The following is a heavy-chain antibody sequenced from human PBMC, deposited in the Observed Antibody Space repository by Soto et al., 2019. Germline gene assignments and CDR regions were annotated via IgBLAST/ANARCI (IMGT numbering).Heavy chain of an antibody. CDR1: GYIFSSYA. CDR3: ARLFTGPVGVAY. D-gene: IGHD3-9*01. J-gene: IGHJ4*02. CDR2: VNPANGYT. V-gene: IGHV1-3*01. Sequence: QVQLVQSGAGVKKPGASVTVSCKASGYIFSSYAMHWVRQAPGQRLEWMGWVNPANGYTKYSQTFQGRVTITWDTSAGTAYMTLTSLSPGDTAVYYCARLFTGPVGVAYWGRGPLVTAPS.